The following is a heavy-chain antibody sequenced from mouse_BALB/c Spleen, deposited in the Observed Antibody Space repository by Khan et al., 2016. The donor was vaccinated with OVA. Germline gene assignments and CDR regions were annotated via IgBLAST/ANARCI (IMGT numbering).Heavy chain of an antibody. CDR1: GFSLTSYG. D-gene: IGHD2-4*01. CDR2: IWSGGST. J-gene: IGHJ3*01. V-gene: IGHV2-2*02. CDR3: ARNYDYDEVLAY. Sequence: QVQLKQSGPGLVQPSQSLSITCTVSGFSLTSYGVQWVRQSPGKGLEWLGVIWSGGSTAYNAAFISRLSISKDNSKSQVFFKMKSLQANDSAIYYCARNYDYDEVLAYWGQGTMVTVSA.